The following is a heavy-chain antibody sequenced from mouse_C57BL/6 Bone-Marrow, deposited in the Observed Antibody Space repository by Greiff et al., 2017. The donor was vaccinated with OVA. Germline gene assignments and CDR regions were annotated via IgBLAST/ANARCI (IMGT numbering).Heavy chain of an antibody. CDR2: IRLKSDNYAT. CDR3: TGLEHAMDY. J-gene: IGHJ4*01. V-gene: IGHV6-3*01. CDR1: GFTFSNYW. Sequence: DVKLVESGGGLVQPGGSMKLSCVASGFTFSNYWMNWVRQSPEKGLEWVAQIRLKSDNYATHYAESVKGRFTISRDDSKSSVYLQMNNLRAEDTGIYYCTGLEHAMDYWGQGTSVTVSS.